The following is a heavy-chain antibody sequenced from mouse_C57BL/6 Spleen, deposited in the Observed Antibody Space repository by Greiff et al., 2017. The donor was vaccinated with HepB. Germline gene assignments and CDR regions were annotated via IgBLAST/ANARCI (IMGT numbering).Heavy chain of an antibody. Sequence: VQLQQSGPELVKPGASVKISCKASGYSFSSSWMNWVKQRPGKGLEWIGRIYPGDGDTNYNGKFKGKATLTADKSSSTAYLQLSSLTSEDSAVYCCARSGVTTGVAYWGQGTLVTVSA. CDR1: GYSFSSSW. V-gene: IGHV1-82*01. CDR2: IYPGDGDT. J-gene: IGHJ3*01. D-gene: IGHD2-2*01. CDR3: ARSGVTTGVAY.